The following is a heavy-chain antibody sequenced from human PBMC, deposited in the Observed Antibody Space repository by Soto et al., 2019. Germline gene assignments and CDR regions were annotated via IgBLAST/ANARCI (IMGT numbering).Heavy chain of an antibody. Sequence: GASVKVSCKASGYTSTGYYMHWVRQAPGQGLEWMGWINPNSGGTNYAQKFQGWVTMTRDTSISTAYMELSRLRSDDTAVYYCASSHTRSSWFDPWGQGTLVTVSS. V-gene: IGHV1-2*04. CDR1: GYTSTGYY. CDR2: INPNSGGT. D-gene: IGHD2-2*02. CDR3: ASSHTRSSWFDP. J-gene: IGHJ5*02.